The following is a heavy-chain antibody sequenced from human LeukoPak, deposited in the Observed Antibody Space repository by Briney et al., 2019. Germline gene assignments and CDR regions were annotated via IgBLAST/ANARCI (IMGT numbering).Heavy chain of an antibody. D-gene: IGHD6-19*01. J-gene: IGHJ4*02. CDR2: ISSSSSYI. CDR3: AREKAVAGLEGIDY. Sequence: GGSLRLSCAASGFTFSSYSVNWVRQAPRKGLSEASSISSSSSYIYYADSVKGRFTISRDNAKNSLYLQMNSLRAEDTAVYYCAREKAVAGLEGIDYWGQGTLVTVSS. CDR1: GFTFSSYS. V-gene: IGHV3-21*01.